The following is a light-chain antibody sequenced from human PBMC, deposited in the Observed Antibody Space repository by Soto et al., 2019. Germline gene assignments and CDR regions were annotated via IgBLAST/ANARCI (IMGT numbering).Light chain of an antibody. CDR1: SSDVGGYNY. Sequence: QSALTQPASVSGSPGQSITISCTGTSSDVGGYNYVSWYQQHPGKAPKLMIYDVSNRPSGVYNRFSGSKSGNTASLTISGLQAEDEADYYCSSYRSSSTYVVFGGGTKLTVL. J-gene: IGLJ2*01. V-gene: IGLV2-14*01. CDR3: SSYRSSSTYVV. CDR2: DVS.